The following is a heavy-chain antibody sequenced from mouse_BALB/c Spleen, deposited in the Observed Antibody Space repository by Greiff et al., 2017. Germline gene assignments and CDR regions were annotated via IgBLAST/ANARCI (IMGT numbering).Heavy chain of an antibody. D-gene: IGHD3-1*01. CDR3: ARSLGAANAYCGY. Sequence: EVHLVESGGGLVQPGGSRKLSCAASGFTFSSFGMHWVRQAPEKGLEWVAYISSGSSTIYYADTVKGRFTISRDNPKNTLFLQMTSLRSEDTAMYYCARSLGAANAYCGYWGQGTTLTVSS. V-gene: IGHV5-17*02. CDR2: ISSGSSTI. CDR1: GFTFSSFG. J-gene: IGHJ2*01.